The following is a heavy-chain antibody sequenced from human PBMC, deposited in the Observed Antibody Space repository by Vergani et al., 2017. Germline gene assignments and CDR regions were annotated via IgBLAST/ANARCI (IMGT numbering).Heavy chain of an antibody. CDR1: GGSISSGDYY. D-gene: IGHD3-16*02. CDR2: IYYSGST. J-gene: IGHJ5*02. V-gene: IGHV4-30-4*01. CDR3: ASSYDYIWGSYRSNWFDP. Sequence: QVQLQESGPGLVKPSQTLSLTCTVSGGSISSGDYYWSWIRQPPGKGLEWIGYIYYSGSTYYNPSLKSRVTISEDTSKNQFSLKLSSVTAADTAVYYCASSYDYIWGSYRSNWFDPWGQGTLVTVSS.